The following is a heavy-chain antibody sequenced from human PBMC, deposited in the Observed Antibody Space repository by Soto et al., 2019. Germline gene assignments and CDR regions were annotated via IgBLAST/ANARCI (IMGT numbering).Heavy chain of an antibody. CDR3: GTWRGSSWFDY. CDR1: GFTFSSYS. V-gene: IGHV5-51*01. CDR2: IFSSDSSA. D-gene: IGHD2-2*01. Sequence: VQLVPSGAEVRKPGESLKISCKASGFTFSSYSLGWVRHMPGKGLQWMGNIFSSDSSAKYSPSFVGQVTISVDRSINTAYLQWSSLKASDTAIYYCGTWRGSSWFDYWGPGTLVTVSS. J-gene: IGHJ4*02.